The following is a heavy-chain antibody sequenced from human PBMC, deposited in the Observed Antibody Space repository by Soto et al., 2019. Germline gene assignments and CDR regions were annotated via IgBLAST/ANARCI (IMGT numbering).Heavy chain of an antibody. V-gene: IGHV1-2*02. D-gene: IGHD2-15*01. CDR2: INPNSGGT. CDR3: ARVNLVVVAATRAYYFDY. Sequence: ASVKVSCKASGYTFTGYYMHWVRQAPGQGLEWMGWINPNSGGTNYAQKFQGRVTMTRDTSISTAYMELSRLRSDDTAVYYCARVNLVVVAATRAYYFDYWGQGTTVTVS. J-gene: IGHJ4*02. CDR1: GYTFTGYY.